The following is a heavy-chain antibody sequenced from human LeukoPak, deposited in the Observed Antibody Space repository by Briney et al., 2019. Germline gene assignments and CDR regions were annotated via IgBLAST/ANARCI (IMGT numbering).Heavy chain of an antibody. Sequence: ASVKVSCKPSGYTFISYDLNWVRQATGQGLEWMAWMNPNTGGTGYAQKFQGRVTMTRNTSISTAYMELSSLRSDDTAVYYCARSPIMVYANVFDYWGQGTLVTVSS. CDR2: MNPNTGGT. J-gene: IGHJ4*02. CDR3: ARSPIMVYANVFDY. V-gene: IGHV1-8*01. CDR1: GYTFISYD. D-gene: IGHD2-8*01.